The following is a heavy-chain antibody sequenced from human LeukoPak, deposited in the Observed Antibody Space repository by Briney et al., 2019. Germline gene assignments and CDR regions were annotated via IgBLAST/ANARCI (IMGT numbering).Heavy chain of an antibody. D-gene: IGHD6-19*01. CDR3: ARQGYSSGWYYYYYMDV. Sequence: SETLSLTCAVYGGSFSGYYWSWIRQPPGKGLEWIGEINHSGSTNYNPSLKSRVTISVDTSKNQFSLKLSSVTAADTAVYYCARQGYSSGWYYYYYMDVWGKGTTVTISS. J-gene: IGHJ6*03. CDR1: GGSFSGYY. V-gene: IGHV4-34*01. CDR2: INHSGST.